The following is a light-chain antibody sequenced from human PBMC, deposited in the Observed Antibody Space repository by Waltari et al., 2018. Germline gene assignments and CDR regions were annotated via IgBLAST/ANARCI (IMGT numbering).Light chain of an antibody. CDR3: MKGTHWPLT. CDR1: QSLVHSDGNTY. V-gene: IGKV2-30*02. J-gene: IGKJ4*01. Sequence: DVVMTQSPLSLPVTLGQPASISCKSSQSLVHSDGNTYLAWFQQRPGQSPRRLIYKVSNRDSGVPDRFRASGSGTDFTLKISRVEAEDVGVYYCMKGTHWPLTFGGGTKVEIK. CDR2: KVS.